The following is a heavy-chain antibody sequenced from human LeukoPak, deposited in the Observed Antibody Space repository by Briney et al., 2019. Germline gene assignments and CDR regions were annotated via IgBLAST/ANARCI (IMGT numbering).Heavy chain of an antibody. V-gene: IGHV4-39*01. Sequence: SETLSLTCTVSGGSISSNNHYWGWIRQPPGKGLEWLGSINYSGTIFYSPSLNSRVTISVDTSGNQFSLKLTSATAADTAVYYCARHPGYSSGWRYFDFWGQGPGVPVSS. D-gene: IGHD5-18*01. J-gene: IGHJ4*02. CDR2: INYSGTI. CDR1: GGSISSNNHY. CDR3: ARHPGYSSGWRYFDF.